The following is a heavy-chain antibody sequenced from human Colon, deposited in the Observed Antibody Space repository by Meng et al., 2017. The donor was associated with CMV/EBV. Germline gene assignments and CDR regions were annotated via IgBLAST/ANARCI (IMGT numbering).Heavy chain of an antibody. D-gene: IGHD3-3*01. Sequence: VHVVESGGGLFKPGASLRLSCAASGFTFTGYSMTWVRQAQGKGLEWVSSISSSSSYIYYADSLRGRFTISRDNVKKSVYLQMNRLGADDTAVYYCVRAPTIGSYYFDYWGQGILVTVSS. CDR2: ISSSSSYI. J-gene: IGHJ4*02. V-gene: IGHV3-21*01. CDR3: VRAPTIGSYYFDY. CDR1: GFTFTGYS.